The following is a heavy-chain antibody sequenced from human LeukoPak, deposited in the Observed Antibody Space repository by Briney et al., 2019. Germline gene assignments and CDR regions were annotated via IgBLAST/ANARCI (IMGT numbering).Heavy chain of an antibody. V-gene: IGHV4-4*02. Sequence: KPSETLSLTCGVSGGSVTSTNWWTWVRQPPGKGLEWIGHIYHSGSTYYNPSLKSRVTISMDTSKNQFSLKLTSVTAADTAVYYCARADRSYDSSGYPDYWGQGTLVTVSS. CDR1: GGSVTSTNW. D-gene: IGHD3-22*01. J-gene: IGHJ4*02. CDR3: ARADRSYDSSGYPDY. CDR2: IYHSGST.